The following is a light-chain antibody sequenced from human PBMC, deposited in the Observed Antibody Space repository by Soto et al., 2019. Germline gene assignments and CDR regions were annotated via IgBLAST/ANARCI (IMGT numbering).Light chain of an antibody. CDR1: SSNIGAGYE. CDR3: QSHDSSLSAYYV. V-gene: IGLV1-40*01. CDR2: GNS. Sequence: QSVLTQPPSVSGAPGQRVTIPCTGSSSNIGAGYEVHWYQQLPGTAPKLLIYGNSNRPSGVPDRFSGSKSGSSASLAISGLQSEDEADYYCQSHDSSLSAYYVFGTGTKVT. J-gene: IGLJ1*01.